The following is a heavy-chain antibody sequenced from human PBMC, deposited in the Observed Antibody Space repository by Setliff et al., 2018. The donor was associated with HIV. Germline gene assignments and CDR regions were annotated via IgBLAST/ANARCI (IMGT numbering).Heavy chain of an antibody. Sequence: ASVKVSCKSSGYIFTDYYMHWVQQAPGEGLEWMGRVDPQDGETKYAEKFQGRVTITADTSTGTSVMELSSLKSEDTAVYYCATSWTYYYGSGTYHASAFWGQGTLVTVSS. D-gene: IGHD3-10*01. J-gene: IGHJ4*02. V-gene: IGHV1-69-2*01. CDR3: ATSWTYYYGSGTYHASAF. CDR2: VDPQDGET. CDR1: GYIFTDYY.